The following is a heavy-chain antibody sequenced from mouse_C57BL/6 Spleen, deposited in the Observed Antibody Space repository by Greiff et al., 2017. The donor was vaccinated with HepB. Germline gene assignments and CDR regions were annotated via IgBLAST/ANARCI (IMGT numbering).Heavy chain of an antibody. CDR1: GYSITSGYY. Sequence: EVQLQQSGPGLVKPSQSLSLTCSVTGYSITSGYYWNWIRQFPGNKLEWMGYISYDGSNNYNPSLKNRISITRDTSKNQFFLKLNSVTTEDTATYYCARFDYHWYFDVWGTGTTVTVSS. V-gene: IGHV3-6*01. J-gene: IGHJ1*03. CDR3: ARFDYHWYFDV. CDR2: ISYDGSN. D-gene: IGHD2-4*01.